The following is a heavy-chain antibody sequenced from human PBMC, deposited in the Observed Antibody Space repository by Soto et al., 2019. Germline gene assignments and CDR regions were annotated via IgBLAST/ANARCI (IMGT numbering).Heavy chain of an antibody. CDR3: ARAWELLPDY. CDR1: GFTFSSYA. D-gene: IGHD1-26*01. CDR2: ISYDGSNK. Sequence: GGSLRLSCAASGFTFSSYAMHWVRQAPGKGLEWVAVISYDGSNKYYADSVKGRFTISRDNSKNTLCLQMNSLRAEDTAVYYCARAWELLPDYWGQGTLVTVSS. J-gene: IGHJ4*02. V-gene: IGHV3-30-3*01.